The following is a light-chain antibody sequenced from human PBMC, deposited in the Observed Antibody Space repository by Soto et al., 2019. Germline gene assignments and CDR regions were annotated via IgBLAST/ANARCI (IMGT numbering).Light chain of an antibody. CDR2: AAS. CDR1: QAIRND. Sequence: DIQMTQAPSSVSASVGYRVSITCRASQAIRNDLCLYQQKPGKAPNLLIYAASSLQSGVPSRFSGSGSGTDFTLTISSLQPEDFATYYCQQSYSTPLTFGGGTKVDIK. J-gene: IGKJ4*01. V-gene: IGKV1-39*01. CDR3: QQSYSTPLT.